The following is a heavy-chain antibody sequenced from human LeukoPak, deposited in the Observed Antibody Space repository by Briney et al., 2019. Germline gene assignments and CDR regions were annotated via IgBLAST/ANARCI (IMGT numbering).Heavy chain of an antibody. CDR3: ARGGSGYYYTPPKDAFDI. CDR2: IYYSGST. D-gene: IGHD3-22*01. CDR1: GGSISSSSYY. Sequence: SETLSLTCTVSGGSISSSSYYWSWIRQPPGKGLEWIGYIYYSGSTNYNPSLKSRVTISVDTSKNQFSLKLSSVTAADTAVYYCARGGSGYYYTPPKDAFDIWGQGTMVIVSS. V-gene: IGHV4-61*01. J-gene: IGHJ3*02.